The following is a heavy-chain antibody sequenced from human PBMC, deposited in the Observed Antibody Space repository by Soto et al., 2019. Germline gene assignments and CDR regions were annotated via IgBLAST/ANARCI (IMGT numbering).Heavy chain of an antibody. CDR3: ARGGQGWLRNGHFDY. D-gene: IGHD6-19*01. Sequence: QVQLQESGPGLVKPSQTLSLTCTVSGGSISSGGYYWSWIRQHPGKGLEWIGYIYYSGSTYYNPSLKRRVTISVDTSKNQFSLKLSSVTAADTAVYYCARGGQGWLRNGHFDYWGQGTLVTVSS. CDR1: GGSISSGGYY. CDR2: IYYSGST. V-gene: IGHV4-31*03. J-gene: IGHJ4*02.